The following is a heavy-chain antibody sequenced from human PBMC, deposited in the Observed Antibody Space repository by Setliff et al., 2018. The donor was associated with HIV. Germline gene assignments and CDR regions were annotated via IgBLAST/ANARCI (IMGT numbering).Heavy chain of an antibody. CDR1: GFTFSSYA. V-gene: IGHV3-23*01. Sequence: GGSLRLSCAASGFTFSSYAMSWVRQAPGKGLEWVSAISGSGGSTYYADSVKGRFTISRDNSKNTLYLQMNSLRAEDTAVYYCTTFRVGATRDYWGQGTLVTVSS. J-gene: IGHJ4*02. CDR3: TTFRVGATRDY. D-gene: IGHD1-26*01. CDR2: ISGSGGST.